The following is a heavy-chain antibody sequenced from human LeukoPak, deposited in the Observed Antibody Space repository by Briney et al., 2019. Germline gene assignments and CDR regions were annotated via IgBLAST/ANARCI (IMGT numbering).Heavy chain of an antibody. Sequence: PGGSLRLSCAASGFTFSGSAMHWVRQASGKGLEWVGRIRSKANSYATAYAASVKGRFTISRDDSKNTAYLQMNSLKTEDTAVYYCTRPGDGYPRTNDAFDIWGQGTMVTVSS. CDR2: IRSKANSYAT. CDR3: TRPGDGYPRTNDAFDI. CDR1: GFTFSGSA. J-gene: IGHJ3*02. V-gene: IGHV3-73*01. D-gene: IGHD5-24*01.